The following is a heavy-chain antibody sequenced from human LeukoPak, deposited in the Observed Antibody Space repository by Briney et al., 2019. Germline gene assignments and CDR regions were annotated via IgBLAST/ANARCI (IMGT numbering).Heavy chain of an antibody. Sequence: GASVKVSCKASGGTFSSYAISWVRQAPRQGFEWMGGIIPIFGTANYAQKFQGRVTITADKSTSTAYMELSSLRSEDTAVYYCASRRGYSYGYNAFDIWGQGTMVTVSS. V-gene: IGHV1-69*06. CDR1: GGTFSSYA. CDR3: ASRRGYSYGYNAFDI. J-gene: IGHJ3*02. D-gene: IGHD5-18*01. CDR2: IIPIFGTA.